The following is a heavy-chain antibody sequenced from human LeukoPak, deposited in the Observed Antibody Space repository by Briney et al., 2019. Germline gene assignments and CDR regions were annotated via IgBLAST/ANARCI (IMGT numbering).Heavy chain of an antibody. J-gene: IGHJ4*02. CDR2: LRKDATYS. CDR1: GCPFSSYG. D-gene: IGHD1-26*01. CDR3: ASGGPTRGTLDS. V-gene: IGHV3-30*02. Sequence: GWALRLSCAASGCPFSSYGRYWFRQTPDRGREWVACLRKDATYSNYVDFVRGRFTISRDNSKNTLELKLNSLRVEDTAVYYCASGGPTRGTLDSWGQGTLVTVSS.